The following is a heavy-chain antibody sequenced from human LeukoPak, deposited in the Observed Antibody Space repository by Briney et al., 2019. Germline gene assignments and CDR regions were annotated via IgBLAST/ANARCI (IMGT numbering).Heavy chain of an antibody. CDR3: VRDFFYYDSSGYLI. Sequence: GGSLRLSCAASGFTFDDYGMSWVRQAPGKGLEWVSGINWHGHNTGYADSVKGRFTISRDNARNSLYLQMNSLRAEDTALYYCVRDFFYYDSSGYLIWGQGTLVTVSS. CDR1: GFTFDDYG. CDR2: INWHGHNT. D-gene: IGHD3-22*01. J-gene: IGHJ4*02. V-gene: IGHV3-20*04.